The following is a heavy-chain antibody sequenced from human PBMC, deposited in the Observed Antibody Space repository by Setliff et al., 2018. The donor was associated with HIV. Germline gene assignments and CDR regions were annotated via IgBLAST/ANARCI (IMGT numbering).Heavy chain of an antibody. D-gene: IGHD2-21*01. Sequence: GSLRLSCEASGFSFSSYWMNWVRQAPGKGLMWVSHINNDATITNYADSVKGRFTISRDNAKNTLYLQMNSLGVEDTAVYYCATIWMRGAYFDSWGQGTLVTVSS. CDR1: GFSFSSYW. CDR3: ATIWMRGAYFDS. J-gene: IGHJ4*02. V-gene: IGHV3-74*01. CDR2: INNDATIT.